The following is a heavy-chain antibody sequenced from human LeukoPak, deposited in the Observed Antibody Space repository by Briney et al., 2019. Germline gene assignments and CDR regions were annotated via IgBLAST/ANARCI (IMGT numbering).Heavy chain of an antibody. Sequence: GGSLRLSCAASGVTFSIYWLYWVRQAPREGLVLVSRINSDGSSTTYADSLKGRFTISRDNAKNTLYLQMNSLGAEDTPVYYCASVYGGTYFDSWGQGTLVTVSS. CDR1: GVTFSIYW. J-gene: IGHJ4*02. D-gene: IGHD4-23*01. CDR2: INSDGSST. CDR3: ASVYGGTYFDS. V-gene: IGHV3-74*01.